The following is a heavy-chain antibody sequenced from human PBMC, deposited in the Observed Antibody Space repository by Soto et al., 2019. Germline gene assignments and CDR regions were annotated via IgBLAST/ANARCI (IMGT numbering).Heavy chain of an antibody. CDR2: INPSGGST. J-gene: IGHJ4*02. CDR1: GYTFTSYY. D-gene: IGHD3-10*01. CDR3: ARNRAQAGFDY. V-gene: IGHV1-46*01. Sequence: ASVKVSCKASGYTFTSYYMHWVRQASGQGLEWMGIINPSGGSTSYAQKFQGRVTMTREKSTSTVYMELSSLRSEDTAVYYCARNRAQAGFDYWGQGTLVPVSS.